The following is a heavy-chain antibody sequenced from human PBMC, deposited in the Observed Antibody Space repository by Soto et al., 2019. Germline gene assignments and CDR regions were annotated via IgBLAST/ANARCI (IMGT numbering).Heavy chain of an antibody. Sequence: QITLKESGPSPVKPTQTLTVTCTFSGFSLSNSGVGVTWICQPPGKALEWLALIYGDNDKRYSPSLKTRLTITKDTSKNQVVLTMTNMDPSDTATYYCAHCTLHDYGDYDPGTSHVFDSWGQGTLVTVPS. J-gene: IGHJ4*02. D-gene: IGHD4-17*01. V-gene: IGHV2-5*02. CDR1: GFSLSNSGVG. CDR2: IYGDNDK. CDR3: AHCTLHDYGDYDPGTSHVFDS.